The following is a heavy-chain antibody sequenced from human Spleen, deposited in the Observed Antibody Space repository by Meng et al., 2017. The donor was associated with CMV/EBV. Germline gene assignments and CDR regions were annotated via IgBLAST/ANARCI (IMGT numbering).Heavy chain of an antibody. CDR1: GGSISSYY. CDR3: AYSRGGLLQNYY. CDR2: IYYSGST. V-gene: IGHV4-59*01. J-gene: IGHJ4*02. D-gene: IGHD2-15*01. Sequence: GSLRLSCTVSGGSISSYYWSWIRQPPGKGLEWIGYIYYSGSTNYNPSLKSRVTISVDTSKNQFSLKLSSVTAADTAVYYCAYSRGGLLQNYYWGQGTLVTVS.